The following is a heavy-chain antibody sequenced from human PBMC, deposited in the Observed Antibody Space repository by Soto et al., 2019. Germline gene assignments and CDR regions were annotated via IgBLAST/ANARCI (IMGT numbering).Heavy chain of an antibody. V-gene: IGHV3-7*01. CDR2: IKQDGSEK. D-gene: IGHD6-6*01. CDR1: GFTFSSYW. Sequence: GGSLRLSCAASGFTFSSYWMSWVRQAPGKGLEWVATIKQDGSEKYYVHSVNGRFTISRDNARNSLSLQMNSLRAEDAAVYYCAKAPSTGIGGRRFDYWGQGTLGTVS. CDR3: AKAPSTGIGGRRFDY. J-gene: IGHJ4*02.